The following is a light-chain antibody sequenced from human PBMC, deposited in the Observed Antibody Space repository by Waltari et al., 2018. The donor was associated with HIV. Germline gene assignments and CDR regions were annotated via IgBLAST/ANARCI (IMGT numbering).Light chain of an antibody. CDR2: AAS. CDR1: QGIGNY. Sequence: DIQMTQSPSSLYASVGDRVTITCRASQGIGNYLAWFQQRPGKAPQSLVYAASTLQTGVRSRFRCSGSGTDFTLTISSLQPEDFAIYYCQQYNSYPITFGQGTRLEI. V-gene: IGKV1-16*01. J-gene: IGKJ5*01. CDR3: QQYNSYPIT.